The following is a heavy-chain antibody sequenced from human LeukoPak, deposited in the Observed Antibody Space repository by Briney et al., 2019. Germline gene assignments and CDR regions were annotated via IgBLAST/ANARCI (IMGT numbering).Heavy chain of an antibody. CDR3: VKSEFRGYSYGQIDY. D-gene: IGHD5-18*01. V-gene: IGHV3-64D*06. CDR1: GFTFSSYA. CDR2: ISSNGGST. Sequence: GGSLGLSCSASGFTFSSYAMHWVRQAPGKGLEYVSAISSNGGSTYYADSVKGRFTIPRDNSKNTLYLQMSSLRAEDTAVYYCVKSEFRGYSYGQIDYWGQGTLVTVSS. J-gene: IGHJ4*02.